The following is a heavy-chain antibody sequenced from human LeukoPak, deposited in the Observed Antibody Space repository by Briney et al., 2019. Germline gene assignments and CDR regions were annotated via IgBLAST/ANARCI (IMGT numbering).Heavy chain of an antibody. CDR3: AKGVAADGTGYYYYYMDV. D-gene: IGHD6-13*01. CDR1: GFTFDDYT. V-gene: IGHV3-43*01. J-gene: IGHJ6*03. CDR2: FSWDGGST. Sequence: PGGSLRLSCAASGFTFDDYTMHRVRQAPGKGLEWVSLFSWDGGSTYYADSVKGRFTISRDNSKNSLYLQMNSLRTEDTALYYCAKGVAADGTGYYYYYMDVWGKGTTVTVSS.